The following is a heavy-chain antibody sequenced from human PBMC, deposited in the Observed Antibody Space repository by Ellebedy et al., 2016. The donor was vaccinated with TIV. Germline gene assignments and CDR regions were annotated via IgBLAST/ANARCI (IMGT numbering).Heavy chain of an antibody. CDR3: ARQGMARFFDWTFDY. CDR1: GGSISSYY. D-gene: IGHD3-9*01. V-gene: IGHV4-59*08. CDR2: IYYSGST. J-gene: IGHJ4*02. Sequence: MPSETLSLTCTVSGGSISSYYWSWIRQPPGKGLEWIGYIYYSGSTNYNPSLKSRVTISVDTSKKQFSLNLSSVTAADTAVYYCARQGMARFFDWTFDYWGQGILVTVSS.